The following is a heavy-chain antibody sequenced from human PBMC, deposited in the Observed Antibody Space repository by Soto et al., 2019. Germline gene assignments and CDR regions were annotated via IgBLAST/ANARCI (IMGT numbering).Heavy chain of an antibody. CDR3: ARDRCTNGVCYAPSDD. V-gene: IGHV3-64*01. CDR1: GFTFSTYA. J-gene: IGHJ1*01. D-gene: IGHD2-8*01. Sequence: GGSLRLSCATSGFTFSTYAMHWVRQAPGKGLEYVSAISSNGRSTYYANSVKGRFTISRDNSKNTLYLQMDSLRAEDMAVYYCARDRCTNGVCYAPSDDWGQGTLVTAPQ. CDR2: ISSNGRST.